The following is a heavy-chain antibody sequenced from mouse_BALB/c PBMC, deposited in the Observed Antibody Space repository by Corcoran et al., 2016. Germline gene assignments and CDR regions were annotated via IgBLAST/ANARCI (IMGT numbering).Heavy chain of an antibody. V-gene: IGHV14-3*02. CDR2: IDPANGNT. Sequence: VQLQQSGAELVKPGASVKLSCTASGFNIQDTYMLWVKQRPEQGLEWIGRIDPANGNTKYDPKFQGKATITADTSSNTAYLQLSSLTSEDTAVYYCARWDWYFDVWGAGTTVTVSS. CDR3: ARWDWYFDV. CDR1: GFNIQDTY. J-gene: IGHJ1*01.